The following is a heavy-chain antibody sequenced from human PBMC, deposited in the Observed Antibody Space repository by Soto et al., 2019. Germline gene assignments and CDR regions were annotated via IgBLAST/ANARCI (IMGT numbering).Heavy chain of an antibody. CDR3: AREDGIVGTTSAFDY. Sequence: EVELVESGGGLDKPGGSLRLSCAASGFTFSTYVMNWVRQIPGQGLEWVSSINGRSNYKYYADSVKGRFTISRDNAKNSLYLQMNTLRAEDTAVYYCAREDGIVGTTSAFDYWGQGTLVTVSS. CDR2: INGRSNYK. V-gene: IGHV3-21*02. D-gene: IGHD1-26*01. CDR1: GFTFSTYV. J-gene: IGHJ4*02.